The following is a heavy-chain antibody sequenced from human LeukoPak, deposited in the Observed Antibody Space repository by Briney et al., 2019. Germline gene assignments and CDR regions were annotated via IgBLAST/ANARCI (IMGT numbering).Heavy chain of an antibody. V-gene: IGHV1-2*02. D-gene: IGHD6-13*01. CDR2: INPNSGDT. CDR3: ARVREYGIAAAGMDGGIYY. CDR1: GYSFTAYY. J-gene: IGHJ4*02. Sequence: GASVKVSCKPSGYSFTAYYIHLVRQAPGQGLEWMGWINPNSGDTNYAQKFQDRVTMTWDTSVSTAYMELSSLTSDDTAVYYCARVREYGIAAAGMDGGIYYWGQGTLVTVSS.